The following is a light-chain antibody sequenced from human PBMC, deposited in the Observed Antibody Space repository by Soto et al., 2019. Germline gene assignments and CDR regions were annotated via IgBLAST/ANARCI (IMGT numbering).Light chain of an antibody. CDR2: GAS. V-gene: IGKV3-15*01. J-gene: IGKJ2*01. Sequence: EIVMTQSPATLSVSPGESATLSCRASQSLSSNFAWYQQKPGHAPRLLIYGASTRATGIPARFSGSGSGTEFTLAISSLQSEDFAVYYCQQGYTFGQGTQLEIK. CDR3: QQGYT. CDR1: QSLSSN.